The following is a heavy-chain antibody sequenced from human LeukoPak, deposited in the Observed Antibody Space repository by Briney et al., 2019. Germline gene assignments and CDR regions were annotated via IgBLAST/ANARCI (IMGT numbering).Heavy chain of an antibody. CDR3: ARPRKIRFLEWLPPYCVFHY. J-gene: IGHJ4*02. CDR2: INPNSGGT. V-gene: IGHV1-2*02. D-gene: IGHD3-3*01. CDR1: GYTFTGYY. Sequence: GAAVKVSCKASGYTFTGYYMHWVRQAPGQGLEWMGGINPNSGGTNYAQKFQGRVTMTRDTSISTAYMELNRLRSDDTAVYYCARPRKIRFLEWLPPYCVFHYWGQGTLVTVSS.